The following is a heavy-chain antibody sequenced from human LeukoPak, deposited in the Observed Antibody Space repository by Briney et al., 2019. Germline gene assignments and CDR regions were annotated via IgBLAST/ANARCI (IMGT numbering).Heavy chain of an antibody. CDR1: GYTFTSYY. CDR2: INPSGGST. J-gene: IGHJ5*02. Sequence: ASVKVSCKASGYTFTSYYMHWVRQAPGQGLEWMGIINPSGGSTSYAQKFQGRVTMTRATSISTAYMELSRLTSDDTAVYYCASWDNVVVPAAMYGWPDPWGQGTLVTVSS. V-gene: IGHV1-46*01. D-gene: IGHD2-2*01. CDR3: ASWDNVVVPAAMYGWPDP.